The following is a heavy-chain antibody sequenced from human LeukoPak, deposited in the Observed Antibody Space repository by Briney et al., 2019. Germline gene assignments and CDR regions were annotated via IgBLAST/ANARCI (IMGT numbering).Heavy chain of an antibody. D-gene: IGHD2-15*01. Sequence: KSGGSLRLSCAASGFTFSSYSMNWVRQAPGKGLEWIGRIYSGGSSNYNPSLKSRVTMSIDTSKNQFSLNLSSVTAADTAVYYCARAVVVGASLRDYYYYMDVWGKGTTVTVSS. CDR1: GFTFSSYS. J-gene: IGHJ6*03. CDR2: IYSGGSS. V-gene: IGHV4-59*10. CDR3: ARAVVVGASLRDYYYYMDV.